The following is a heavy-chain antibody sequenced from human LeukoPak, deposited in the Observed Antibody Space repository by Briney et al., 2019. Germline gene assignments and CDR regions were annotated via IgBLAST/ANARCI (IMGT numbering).Heavy chain of an antibody. CDR2: FDSEDGET. CDR3: ATGGARYNWFDP. Sequence: ASVKVSCKGSGYTLSELSMHWVRQAPGKGLEWMGGFDSEDGETIYAQKFQGRVTMTEDTSTDTAYMELSSLRFEDTAVYFCATGGARYNWFDPWGQGTLVTVSA. CDR1: GYTLSELS. D-gene: IGHD1-26*01. J-gene: IGHJ5*02. V-gene: IGHV1-24*01.